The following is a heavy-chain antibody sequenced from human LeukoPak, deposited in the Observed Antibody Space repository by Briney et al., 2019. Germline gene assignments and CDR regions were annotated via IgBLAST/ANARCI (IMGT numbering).Heavy chain of an antibody. Sequence: ASVKVSCKASGYTFTSYGISWVRQAPGQGLEWMGWISAYNGNTNYAQKLQGRVTMTTDTSTSTAYMELRSLRSDDTAVYYCERDLDYNWFDPWAREPWSPSPQ. V-gene: IGHV1-18*01. CDR1: GYTFTSYG. J-gene: IGHJ5*02. CDR3: ERDLDYNWFDP. CDR2: ISAYNGNT.